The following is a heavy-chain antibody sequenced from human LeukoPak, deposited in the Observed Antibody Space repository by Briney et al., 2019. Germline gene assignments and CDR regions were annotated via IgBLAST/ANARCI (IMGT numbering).Heavy chain of an antibody. CDR3: ARQVGSYYIGAFDI. Sequence: SETLSLTCTVSGGSISSSSYYWGWIRQPPGKGLEWIGSIYSGGSTYYSPSLKSRVTISVDTSKYQFSLKLSSVTAADTAVYYCARQVGSYYIGAFDIWGQGTMVTVSS. V-gene: IGHV4-39*01. CDR2: IYSGGST. CDR1: GGSISSSSYY. D-gene: IGHD1-26*01. J-gene: IGHJ3*02.